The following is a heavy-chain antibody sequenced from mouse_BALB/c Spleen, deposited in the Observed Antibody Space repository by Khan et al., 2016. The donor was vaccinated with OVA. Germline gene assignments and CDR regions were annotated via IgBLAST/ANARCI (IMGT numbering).Heavy chain of an antibody. CDR2: IWSDGST. D-gene: IGHD2-10*01. CDR1: GFSLTNYG. J-gene: IGHJ4*01. CDR3: ARQPYYHYNIMDY. Sequence: QVQLKESGPGLVAPSQSLSITCTISGFSLTNYGVHWVRQPPGKGLEWLVVIWSDGSTNYNSALKSRLNISKDNSKSQVFLKMNSLQTDDTAMYFCARQPYYHYNIMDYWGQGTSGTVSS. V-gene: IGHV2-6-1*01.